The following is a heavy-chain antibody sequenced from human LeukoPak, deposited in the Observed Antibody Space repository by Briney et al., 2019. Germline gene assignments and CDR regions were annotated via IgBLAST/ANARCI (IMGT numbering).Heavy chain of an antibody. D-gene: IGHD3-10*02. J-gene: IGHJ6*04. CDR3: AELGITMIGGV. V-gene: IGHV3-23*01. CDR2: ISGSGGNT. CDR1: GFMFSNHG. Sequence: GGTLRLSCAASGFMFSNHGMNWVRQAPGKGLEWLSTISGSGGNTYYADSVKGRFTISRDNSKNTLYLQMNSLRAEDTAVYYCAELGITMIGGVWGKGTTVTISS.